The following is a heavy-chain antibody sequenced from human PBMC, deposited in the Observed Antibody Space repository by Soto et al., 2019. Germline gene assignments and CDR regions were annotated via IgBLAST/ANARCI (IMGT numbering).Heavy chain of an antibody. D-gene: IGHD3-22*01. CDR1: GFTSSSYW. J-gene: IGHJ6*02. CDR2: INSDGSST. Sequence: EVQLVESGGGLVQPGGSLRLSCAASGFTSSSYWMHWVRQAPGKGLVWVSRINSDGSSTSYADSVKGRFTISRDNAKNTLYLQMNSLRAEDTAVYYCARDRVTMIVVNGMDVWGQGTTVTVSS. CDR3: ARDRVTMIVVNGMDV. V-gene: IGHV3-74*01.